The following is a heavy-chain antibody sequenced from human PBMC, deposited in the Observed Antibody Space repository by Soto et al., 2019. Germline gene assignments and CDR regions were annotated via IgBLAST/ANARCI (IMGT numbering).Heavy chain of an antibody. CDR3: ARSLLGGWADY. CDR1: GFTFSSYW. Sequence: DVQLVESGGGLVQPGGSLRLSCAASGFTFSSYWMHWVRQAAGKGLVWVSRINSDGSSTSYADSVKGRFTISRDNAKNTLYLQMNSLRAEDTAVYYCARSLLGGWADYWGQGTLVTVSS. J-gene: IGHJ4*02. D-gene: IGHD6-19*01. CDR2: INSDGSST. V-gene: IGHV3-74*01.